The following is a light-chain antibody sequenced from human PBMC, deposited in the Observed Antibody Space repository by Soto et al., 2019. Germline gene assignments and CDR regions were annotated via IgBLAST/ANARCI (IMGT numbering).Light chain of an antibody. J-gene: IGKJ5*01. CDR2: DAS. CDR1: QSVSSY. Sequence: EIVLTHSPATLSSSPGERATLXCRASQSVSSYLAWYQQKPGQAPRLLIYDASNRATGIPARFSGSGSGTDFTLTINSLEPDDFALYYCQRRSNWPQITFGQGTRLEIK. V-gene: IGKV3-11*01. CDR3: QRRSNWPQIT.